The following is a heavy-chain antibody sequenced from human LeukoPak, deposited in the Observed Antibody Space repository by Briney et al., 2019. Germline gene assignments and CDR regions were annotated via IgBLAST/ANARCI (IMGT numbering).Heavy chain of an antibody. D-gene: IGHD3-22*01. CDR2: INADSGAT. J-gene: IGHJ5*02. Sequence: GASVKVSCKASGYTFTAYYVNWMRQAPGQRLEWMGSINADSGATKYAQGFQGRVKMTRDTSINTAYMELSSLRSDDTAVYYCARDHGYCDLTACHITNYFAPWGQGTLVTVSS. CDR1: GYTFTAYY. CDR3: ARDHGYCDLTACHITNYFAP. V-gene: IGHV1-2*02.